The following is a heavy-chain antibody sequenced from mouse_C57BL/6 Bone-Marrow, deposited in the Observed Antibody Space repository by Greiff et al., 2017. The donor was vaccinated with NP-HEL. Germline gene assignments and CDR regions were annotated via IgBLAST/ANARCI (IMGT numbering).Heavy chain of an antibody. Sequence: VKLKESGAELVRPGASVTLSCKASGYTFTDSEMHWVQQTPVHGLEWIGAIDPETGGTAYNQTFKGKTILSADKSSSTAYMELRSLTSEDSAVYYCTIEGYYYGSSYDYWGQGTTLTVSS. CDR2: IDPETGGT. J-gene: IGHJ2*01. CDR3: TIEGYYYGSSYDY. CDR1: GYTFTDSE. D-gene: IGHD1-1*01. V-gene: IGHV1-15*01.